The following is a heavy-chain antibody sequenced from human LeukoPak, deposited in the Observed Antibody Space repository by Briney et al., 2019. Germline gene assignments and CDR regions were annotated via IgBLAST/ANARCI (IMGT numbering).Heavy chain of an antibody. CDR3: ARGYGNYQLNYYFDC. CDR1: GFTFSTYA. Sequence: GGSLRLSCAASGFTFSTYAMHWVRQAPGKRLEWVTVISYDGSNKYYADSVKGRFTISRDNTKNTLYLQMNSLRAEDTAVYYCARGYGNYQLNYYFDCWGQGTLVTVSS. D-gene: IGHD4-11*01. CDR2: ISYDGSNK. J-gene: IGHJ4*02. V-gene: IGHV3-30*04.